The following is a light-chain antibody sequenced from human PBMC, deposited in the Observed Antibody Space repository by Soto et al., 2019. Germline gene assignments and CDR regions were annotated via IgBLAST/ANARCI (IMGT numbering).Light chain of an antibody. J-gene: IGKJ1*01. V-gene: IGKV1-5*01. CDR2: DAS. CDR1: QRMSAW. Sequence: DIQMTQSPTTLSASVGDRVIITCRASQRMSAWLAWYQQKPGKAPTLLIYDASSLENGVPSRFSGSGSGTDFTLTISSLQPNAFATYYCQQYDTYPWTFGQGTKVEIK. CDR3: QQYDTYPWT.